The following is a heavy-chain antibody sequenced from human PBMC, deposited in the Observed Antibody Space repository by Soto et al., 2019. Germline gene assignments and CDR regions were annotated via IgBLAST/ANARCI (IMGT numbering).Heavy chain of an antibody. V-gene: IGHV1-69*01. Sequence: QVQLVQSGAEVKKPGSSVKVSCKASGGTFSSYAISWLRQAPGQGLEWMGGTIPLFGTASYAHKFQGRVTITADESTSTAYMELSSLRTEDTAVYYCARERGSGSYYKVGYYYYGVDIWGQGTTVTVSS. CDR3: ARERGSGSYYKVGYYYYGVDI. D-gene: IGHD3-10*01. CDR1: GGTFSSYA. J-gene: IGHJ6*02. CDR2: TIPLFGTA.